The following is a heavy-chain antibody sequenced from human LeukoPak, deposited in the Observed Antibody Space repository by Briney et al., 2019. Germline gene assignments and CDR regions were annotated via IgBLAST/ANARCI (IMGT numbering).Heavy chain of an antibody. CDR1: GFTFSSYA. V-gene: IGHV3-30*04. D-gene: IGHD3-10*01. Sequence: PGGSLILSCAASGFTFSSYAMHWVRQAPGKGLEWAAVISYDGSNKYYADSVKGRFTISRDNSKNTLYLQMNSLRAEDTAVYYCARESQAYYYGSGSPNYWGQGTLVTVSS. J-gene: IGHJ4*02. CDR3: ARESQAYYYGSGSPNY. CDR2: ISYDGSNK.